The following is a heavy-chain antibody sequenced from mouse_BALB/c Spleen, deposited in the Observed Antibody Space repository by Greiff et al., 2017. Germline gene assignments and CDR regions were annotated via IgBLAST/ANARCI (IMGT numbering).Heavy chain of an antibody. Sequence: QVQLQQSGAELARPGASVKLSCKASGYTFTSYWMQWVKQRPGQGLEWIGAIYPGDGDTRYTQKFKGKATLTADKSSSTAYMQLSSLASEDSAVYYCARAGRGSIDYWGQGTTLTVSS. CDR1: GYTFTSYW. CDR3: ARAGRGSIDY. CDR2: IYPGDGDT. D-gene: IGHD1-1*01. J-gene: IGHJ2*01. V-gene: IGHV1-87*01.